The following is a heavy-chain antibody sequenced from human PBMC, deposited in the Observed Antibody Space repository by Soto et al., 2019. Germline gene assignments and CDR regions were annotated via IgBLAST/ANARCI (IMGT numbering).Heavy chain of an antibody. V-gene: IGHV3-23*01. CDR3: AKGGHYSFFDS. D-gene: IGHD3-10*01. Sequence: PGGSLRLSCAVSGLTFRNYAMTWVRQAPGKGLEWVSTIAGDASSIFYVDSVKGRFTISRDNSNNMVYLQINSLRAEDTAVYYCAKGGHYSFFDSWGRGTLVTVSS. J-gene: IGHJ5*01. CDR1: GLTFRNYA. CDR2: IAGDASSI.